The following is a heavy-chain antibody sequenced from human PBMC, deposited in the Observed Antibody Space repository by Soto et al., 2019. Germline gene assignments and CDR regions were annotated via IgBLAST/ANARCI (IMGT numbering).Heavy chain of an antibody. CDR1: GGTFSSYA. V-gene: IGHV1-69*06. D-gene: IGHD4-17*01. CDR3: ARDIGGGAASERSYGDYAFNYYGMDV. CDR2: IIPIFGTA. J-gene: IGHJ6*02. Sequence: QVQLVQSGAEVKKPGSSVKVSCKASGGTFSSYAISWVRQAPGQGLEWMGGIIPIFGTANYAQKFQGRVTITADKSTSTAYMELSSMRSEDTDVEYCARDIGGGAASERSYGDYAFNYYGMDVWGQGTTVTVSS.